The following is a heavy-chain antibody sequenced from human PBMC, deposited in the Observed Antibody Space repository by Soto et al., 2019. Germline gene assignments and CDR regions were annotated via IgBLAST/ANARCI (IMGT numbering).Heavy chain of an antibody. V-gene: IGHV3-53*01. CDR1: GFTVSSNY. D-gene: IGHD6-6*01. Sequence: EVQLVESGGGLIQPGGSLRLSCAASGFTVSSNYMSWVRQAPGKGLEWVPVIYSGGSTYYADSVKGRFTISRDNSKNTLYLQMNSLRAEDTAVYYCARVAPSFYSSSSLGWFDPWGQGTLVTVSS. CDR2: IYSGGST. CDR3: ARVAPSFYSSSSLGWFDP. J-gene: IGHJ5*02.